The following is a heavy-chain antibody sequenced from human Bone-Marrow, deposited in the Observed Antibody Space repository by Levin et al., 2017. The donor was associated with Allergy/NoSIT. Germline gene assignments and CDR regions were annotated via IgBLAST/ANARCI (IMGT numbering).Heavy chain of an antibody. Sequence: SETLSLTCTVSGDSISSGGYYWNWIRQFPGKGLEWIGNIYYSGSTSYNPSLHSRITISIDSSEKQISLKLRSVTAADTAVYYCARTPDYTSSQLKNDVFDIWGQGTMVTVSS. CDR3: ARTPDYTSSQLKNDVFDI. CDR1: GDSISSGGYY. J-gene: IGHJ3*02. D-gene: IGHD2-2*02. CDR2: IYYSGST. V-gene: IGHV4-31*03.